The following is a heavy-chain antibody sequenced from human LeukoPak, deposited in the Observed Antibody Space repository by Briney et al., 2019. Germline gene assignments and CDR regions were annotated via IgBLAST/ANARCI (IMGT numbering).Heavy chain of an antibody. CDR1: AYTFSIYN. CDR2: INPSGGSA. D-gene: IGHD6-13*01. CDR3: AREGVAATGLDY. Sequence: ASVKVSCKASAYTFSIYNMQWVRQAPGQGLEWMGIINPSGGSASDAQKFQGRLTMTRDTSTSTLYMELSSLRSEDTAVYYCAREGVAATGLDYWGQGTLVTVSS. J-gene: IGHJ4*02. V-gene: IGHV1-46*01.